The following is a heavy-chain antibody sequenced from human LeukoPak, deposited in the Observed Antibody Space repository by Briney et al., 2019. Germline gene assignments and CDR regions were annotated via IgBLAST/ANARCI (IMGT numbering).Heavy chain of an antibody. CDR3: ARSQSGSYSNLDY. D-gene: IGHD1-26*01. CDR2: ISSGRSTI. CDR1: GFTFSIYS. V-gene: IGHV3-48*01. Sequence: GGSLRLSCAASGFTFSIYSINWGRQAPGKGLEWVSCISSGRSTIYYADSVKVRFTISRDNAKNSLYLQMNSLRAEETAVYYCARSQSGSYSNLDYWGQGTLVTVSS. J-gene: IGHJ4*02.